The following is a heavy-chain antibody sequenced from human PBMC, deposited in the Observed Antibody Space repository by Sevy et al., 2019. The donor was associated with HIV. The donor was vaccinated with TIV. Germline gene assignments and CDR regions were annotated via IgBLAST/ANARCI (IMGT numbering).Heavy chain of an antibody. CDR2: IKSHIYGGTA. V-gene: IGHV3-49*04. CDR3: ARETLDYYYIDV. CDR1: GFNFGDYA. J-gene: IGHJ6*03. Sequence: GGSLRLSCTASGFNFGDYAVSWVRQAPGKGLEWVGFIKSHIYGGTADYAATVKGRFIISRGDSKNMAYLQMNSLRTADTAVYYCARETLDYYYIDVGGKGTTVTSP.